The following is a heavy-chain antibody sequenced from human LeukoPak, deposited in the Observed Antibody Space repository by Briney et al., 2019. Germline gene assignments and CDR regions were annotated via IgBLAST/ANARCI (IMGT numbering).Heavy chain of an antibody. V-gene: IGHV3-23*01. D-gene: IGHD2-21*02. J-gene: IGHJ4*02. CDR1: GFTFSSYA. CDR2: ISSTGGNT. CDR3: SKEGSDDYYFDY. Sequence: PGGSLRLSCAASGFTFSSYAMSWVRQAPGKGLEWVSVISSTGGNTYYADSVKGRFTISRDNSKNTVYLQMNSLRAEDTALYYCSKEGSDDYYFDYWGQGTLLTVSS.